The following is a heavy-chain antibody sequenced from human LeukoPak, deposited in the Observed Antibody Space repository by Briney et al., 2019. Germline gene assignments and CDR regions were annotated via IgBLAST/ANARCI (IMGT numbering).Heavy chain of an antibody. CDR1: GFTFSGSY. J-gene: IGHJ6*02. CDR2: IYSDGTP. CDR3: ARGRSLGMDV. V-gene: IGHV3-53*01. Sequence: GGSLRLSCAASGFTFSGSYISWVRQAPGKGLEWVSLIYSDGTPYYVDSVKGRIIISRDNSKNTLFLQMNSLRAEDTAVYYCARGRSLGMDVWGQGTTVTVSS.